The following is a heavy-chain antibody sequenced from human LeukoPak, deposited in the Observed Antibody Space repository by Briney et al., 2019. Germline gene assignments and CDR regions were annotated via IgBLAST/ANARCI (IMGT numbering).Heavy chain of an antibody. CDR3: AREGGITMVRGVSFEQNY. CDR2: ISAYNGNT. D-gene: IGHD3-10*01. Sequence: ASVKVSCKASGYTFTSYGISWVRQAPGQGLEWMGWISAYNGNTNYAQKLQGRVTMTTDTSTSTAYMELRSLRSDDTAVYYCAREGGITMVRGVSFEQNYWGQGTLVTVSS. V-gene: IGHV1-18*01. J-gene: IGHJ4*02. CDR1: GYTFTSYG.